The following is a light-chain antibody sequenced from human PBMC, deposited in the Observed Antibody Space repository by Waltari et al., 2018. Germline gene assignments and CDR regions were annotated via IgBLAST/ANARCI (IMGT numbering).Light chain of an antibody. CDR1: RSHIGSNT. CDR2: SNN. Sequence: QSVLTQPPSASGTPGQRVTISCSGSRSHIGSNTVNWYQQLPGTAPKLLIYSNNQRPSGVPDRFSGSKSGTSASLAISGLQSEDEADYYCAAWDDSLNGPEVVFGGGTKLTVL. V-gene: IGLV1-44*01. J-gene: IGLJ2*01. CDR3: AAWDDSLNGPEVV.